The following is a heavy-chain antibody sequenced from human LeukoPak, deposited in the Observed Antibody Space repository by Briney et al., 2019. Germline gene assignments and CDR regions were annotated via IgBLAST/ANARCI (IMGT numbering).Heavy chain of an antibody. CDR2: IYSGGDT. J-gene: IGHJ4*02. Sequence: GGSLRLSCAASGVTVSGNYMSWVRQAPGKGLEWISLIYSGGDTYYPDSVRGRFTISRDNSKNTLYLQMNSLRAEYTPVYYCARGPPACSTNCYGYLDYWGQGTLVTVSS. CDR3: ARGPPACSTNCYGYLDY. CDR1: GVTVSGNY. V-gene: IGHV3-53*01. D-gene: IGHD2-2*01.